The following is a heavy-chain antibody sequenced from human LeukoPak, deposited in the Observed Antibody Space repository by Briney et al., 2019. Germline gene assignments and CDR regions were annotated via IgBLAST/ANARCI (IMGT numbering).Heavy chain of an antibody. D-gene: IGHD1-1*01. CDR1: GGTFSSYA. CDR2: IIPIFGIA. J-gene: IGHJ4*02. Sequence: GASVKVSCKASGGTFSSYAISWVRQAPGQGLEWMGGIIPIFGIANYAQKFQGRVTITADESTSTAYMELSSLRSEDTAVYYCASPQEATQLAFDYWGQGTLVTVSS. CDR3: ASPQEATQLAFDY. V-gene: IGHV1-69*01.